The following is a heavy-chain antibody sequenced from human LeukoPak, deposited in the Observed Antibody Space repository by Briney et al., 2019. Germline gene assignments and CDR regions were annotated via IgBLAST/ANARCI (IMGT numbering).Heavy chain of an antibody. CDR2: IYYSGST. Sequence: SETLSLTCTVSGGPISSSSYYWGWIRQPPGKGLEWIGSIYYSGSTYYNPSLKSRVTISVDTSKNQFSLKLSSVTAADTAVYYCARVREPPLKNYYYYYYMDVWGKGTTVTVSS. CDR1: GGPISSSSYY. V-gene: IGHV4-39*07. CDR3: ARVREPPLKNYYYYYYMDV. J-gene: IGHJ6*03. D-gene: IGHD1-26*01.